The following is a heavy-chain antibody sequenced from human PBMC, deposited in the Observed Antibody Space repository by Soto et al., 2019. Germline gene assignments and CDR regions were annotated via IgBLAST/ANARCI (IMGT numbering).Heavy chain of an antibody. V-gene: IGHV4-39*01. D-gene: IGHD6-13*01. CDR1: GSSISSSDHY. CDR3: ARHRINRGSWYWVDP. CDR2: IYYSGSI. J-gene: IGHJ5*02. Sequence: SETLSLTCTVSGSSISSSDHYGAWIRQPPGKGLEWLATIYYSGSIYYSPSLKRRATISVDTSKNQISLNLTSVTAADTALYYCARHRINRGSWYWVDPWGQGTLVTVSS.